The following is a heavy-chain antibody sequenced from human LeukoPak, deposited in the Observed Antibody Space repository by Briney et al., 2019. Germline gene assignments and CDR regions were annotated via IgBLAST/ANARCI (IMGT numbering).Heavy chain of an antibody. V-gene: IGHV4-59*01. CDR3: ARWYCSSTTCYHMDV. CDR2: IYYSGNT. J-gene: IGHJ6*03. Sequence: SETLSLTCTVSGGSISSYYRSWIRQPPGKGLEYIGHIYYSGNTDYNPSLKSRVTISVDTSKNQFSLNLSSVTAADTAVYYCARWYCSSTTCYHMDVWGKGTTVTVSS. D-gene: IGHD2/OR15-2a*01. CDR1: GGSISSYY.